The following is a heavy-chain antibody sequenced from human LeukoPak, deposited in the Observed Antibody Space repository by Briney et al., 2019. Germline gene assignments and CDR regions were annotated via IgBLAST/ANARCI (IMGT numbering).Heavy chain of an antibody. CDR3: ARAPTVSYYYYYMDV. Sequence: ASVKVSCKASGYTFTSYDINWVRQAPGQRLEWMGWINAGNGNTKYSQEFQGRVTITRDTSASTAYMELSSLRSEDTAVYYCARAPTVSYYYYYMDVWGKGTTVTVSS. D-gene: IGHD4-11*01. CDR2: INAGNGNT. CDR1: GYTFTSYD. J-gene: IGHJ6*03. V-gene: IGHV1-3*03.